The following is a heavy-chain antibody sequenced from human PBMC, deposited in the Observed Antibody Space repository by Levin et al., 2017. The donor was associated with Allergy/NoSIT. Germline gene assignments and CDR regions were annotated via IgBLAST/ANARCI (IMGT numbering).Heavy chain of an antibody. J-gene: IGHJ3*02. CDR2: FYFSGSA. CDR3: VRGDYDVRRSLCLDI. CDR1: GGSIDSIVSQTHY. D-gene: IGHD4-17*01. V-gene: IGHV4-39*01. Sequence: SETLSLTCAVSGGSIDSIVSQTHYGGWVRPFPGRGLEWIGSFYFSGSAYYNPSLKSRVTLSVDKSKRQLSLNLASLTAADTAVYYCVRGDYDVRRSLCLDIWGQGAMVTVSP.